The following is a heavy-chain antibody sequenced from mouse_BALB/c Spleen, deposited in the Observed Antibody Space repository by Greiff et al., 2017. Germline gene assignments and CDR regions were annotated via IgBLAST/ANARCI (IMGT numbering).Heavy chain of an antibody. CDR1: GYTFSSYW. V-gene: IGHV1-9*01. J-gene: IGHJ3*01. CDR2: ILPGSNST. D-gene: IGHD2-4*01. CDR3: SKPMITTTWFAY. Sequence: VQLQQSGAELMKPGASVKISCKATGYTFSSYWIEWVKQRPGHGLEWIGEILPGSNSTNYNDKFKGKATFTADTSSNKTYMQLSSLTSEDSAVYYCSKPMITTTWFAYWGQGTLVTVSA.